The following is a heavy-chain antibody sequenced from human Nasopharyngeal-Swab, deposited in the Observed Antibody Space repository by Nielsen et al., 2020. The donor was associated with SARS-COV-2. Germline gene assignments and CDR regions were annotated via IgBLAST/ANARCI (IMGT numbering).Heavy chain of an antibody. CDR1: GFTFSSYG. J-gene: IGHJ6*02. CDR2: ISYDGSNK. D-gene: IGHD6-19*01. V-gene: IGHV3-30*03. CDR3: AREAQTGYSSGWTYYYYGMDV. Sequence: GGSLRLSCAASGFTFSSYGMHWVRQAPGKGLEWLAVISYDGSNKYYADSVEGRFTISRDNSKNTLYLQMNSLRAEDTAVYYCAREAQTGYSSGWTYYYYGMDVWGQGTTVTVSS.